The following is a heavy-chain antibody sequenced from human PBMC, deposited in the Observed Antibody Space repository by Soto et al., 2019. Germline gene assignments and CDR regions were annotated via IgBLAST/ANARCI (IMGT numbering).Heavy chain of an antibody. Sequence: PSETLSLTCAVSGGSISSSNWWSWVRQPPGKGLEWIGEIYHSGSTNYNPSLKSRVTISVDKSKNQFSLKLSSVTAADTAVYYCARGTCSGGSCYSAHSYYYYGMDVWGQGTTVTVSS. CDR3: ARGTCSGGSCYSAHSYYYYGMDV. CDR2: IYHSGST. J-gene: IGHJ6*02. CDR1: GGSISSSNW. V-gene: IGHV4-4*02. D-gene: IGHD2-15*01.